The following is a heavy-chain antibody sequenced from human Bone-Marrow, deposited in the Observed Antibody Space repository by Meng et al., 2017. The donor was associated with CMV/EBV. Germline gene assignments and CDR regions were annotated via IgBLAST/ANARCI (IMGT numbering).Heavy chain of an antibody. CDR2: INHSGST. J-gene: IGHJ2*01. Sequence: GGSFSGYYWSWIRQPPGKGLEWIGEINHSGSTNYNPSLKSRVTISVDTSKNQFSLKLSSVTAADTAVYYCARGYCSSTSCRNYWYFDLWGRGTWSPSPQ. D-gene: IGHD2-2*01. CDR1: GGSFSGYY. V-gene: IGHV4-34*01. CDR3: ARGYCSSTSCRNYWYFDL.